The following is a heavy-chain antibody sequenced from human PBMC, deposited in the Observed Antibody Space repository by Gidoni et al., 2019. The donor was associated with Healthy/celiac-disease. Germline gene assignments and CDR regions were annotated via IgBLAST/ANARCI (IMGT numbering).Heavy chain of an antibody. CDR1: GFTFRNAW. Sequence: VQLVESGGGLVKPGGSLRLSCAAPGFTFRNAWMSWVRQAPGKGLEWVGRIKSKTDGGKTDCAAPVKGRFTISRDDSKNTLNLQMNSVKTEDTAVYYCTTDDSSYSYYYYGMDVWGQGTTVTVSS. V-gene: IGHV3-15*01. CDR3: TTDDSSYSYYYYGMDV. D-gene: IGHD2-15*01. J-gene: IGHJ6*02. CDR2: IKSKTDGGKT.